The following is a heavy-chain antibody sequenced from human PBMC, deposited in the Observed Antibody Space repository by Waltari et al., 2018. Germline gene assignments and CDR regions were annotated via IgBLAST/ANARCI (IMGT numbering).Heavy chain of an antibody. J-gene: IGHJ4*02. Sequence: EVQLVASGGGLVPPGGSLKLSCVASGFSFRGWAFDWVRQASGKGLEWVGRIRSKANRYATVYAASVRGRFTISRDDSKNTAYLQMNSLKTEDTAVYYCTKNFGELFDYWGQGTLVTVSS. D-gene: IGHD3-10*01. CDR1: GFSFRGWA. CDR3: TKNFGELFDY. CDR2: IRSKANRYAT. V-gene: IGHV3-73*02.